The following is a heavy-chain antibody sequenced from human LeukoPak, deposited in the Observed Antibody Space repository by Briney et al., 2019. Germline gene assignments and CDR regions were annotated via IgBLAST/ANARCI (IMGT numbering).Heavy chain of an antibody. Sequence: GGSLRLSCAASGFTFSDYYMSWIRQAPGKGLEWVSYISSSGSTIYYADSVKGRFTISRDNAKNSLYLQMNSLRAEDTAVYYCARDAYYYDSSGYPPGYWGQGTLVTVSS. J-gene: IGHJ4*02. CDR1: GFTFSDYY. V-gene: IGHV3-11*01. D-gene: IGHD3-22*01. CDR2: ISSSGSTI. CDR3: ARDAYYYDSSGYPPGY.